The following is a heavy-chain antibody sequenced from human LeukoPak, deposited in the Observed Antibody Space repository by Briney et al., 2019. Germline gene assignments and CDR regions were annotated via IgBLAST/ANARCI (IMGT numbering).Heavy chain of an antibody. J-gene: IGHJ4*02. CDR2: IRYDGSNK. D-gene: IGHD4-23*01. Sequence: GGSLRLSCAASGFTFSSYSMHWDRQAPGKGLEWVAFIRYDGSNKYYADSVKGRFTISGDNSKNTLYLQMNSLRAEDTAVYYCAKDPEVARGNSEFSYFDYWGQGTLVTVSS. CDR3: AKDPEVARGNSEFSYFDY. V-gene: IGHV3-30*02. CDR1: GFTFSSYS.